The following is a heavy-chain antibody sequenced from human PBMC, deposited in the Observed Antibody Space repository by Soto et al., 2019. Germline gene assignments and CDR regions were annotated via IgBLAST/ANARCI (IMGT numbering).Heavy chain of an antibody. V-gene: IGHV3-72*01. CDR1: GFSFSDYY. Sequence: GGSLRLSCAASGFSFSDYYMDWVRQAPGKGLEWVGRARNKANSYTTDYAASVRGRFTISRDDSKNSLYLQMNSLKTEDTAVYYCVRDAYCHGDCPRGLDPCGQGPLVPVSS. CDR3: VRDAYCHGDCPRGLDP. CDR2: ARNKANSYTT. J-gene: IGHJ5*02. D-gene: IGHD2-21*02.